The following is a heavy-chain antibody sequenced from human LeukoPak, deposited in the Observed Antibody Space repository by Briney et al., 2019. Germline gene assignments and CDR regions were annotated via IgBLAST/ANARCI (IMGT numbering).Heavy chain of an antibody. CDR1: GYTFTSYA. CDR3: ARDRYGDGFAHFDS. CDR2: ITPSGGT. V-gene: IGHV1-2*02. J-gene: IGHJ4*02. Sequence: ASVKLSCKASGYTFTSYAMHWVRQAPGQGLEWMGWITPSGGTNYPQKFQGRVAITRDTSITTAYMDLSRLTSDDTAVYYCARDRYGDGFAHFDSCGQGALVTVSS. D-gene: IGHD5-24*01.